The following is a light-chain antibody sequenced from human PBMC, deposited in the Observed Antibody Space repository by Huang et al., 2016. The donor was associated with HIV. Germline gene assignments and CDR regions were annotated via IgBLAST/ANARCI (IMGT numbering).Light chain of an antibody. CDR2: AAS. Sequence: DIQMTQSPSSLSASVGDRVTITCRASQGITNALAWYQQKPGKAPKLLLYAASRLHRGVPSRFSGSGSGTDYTLTISSLEPEDFATYYCQQFHSAPQTFGQGTKLEI. CDR3: QQFHSAPQT. V-gene: IGKV1-NL1*01. J-gene: IGKJ2*01. CDR1: QGITNA.